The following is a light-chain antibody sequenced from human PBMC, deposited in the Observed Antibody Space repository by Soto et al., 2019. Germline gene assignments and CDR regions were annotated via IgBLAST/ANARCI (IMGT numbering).Light chain of an antibody. CDR2: GAS. CDR3: QQYGSSPPMT. Sequence: EIVLTQSPGTLSLSPGERATLSCRASQSVSSSYLAWYQQKPGQAPRLLIYGASSRATRIPDRFSGSGSGTDFTLTISRLEPEDFAVYYCQQYGSSPPMTFGQGTKVEIK. J-gene: IGKJ1*01. V-gene: IGKV3-20*01. CDR1: QSVSSSY.